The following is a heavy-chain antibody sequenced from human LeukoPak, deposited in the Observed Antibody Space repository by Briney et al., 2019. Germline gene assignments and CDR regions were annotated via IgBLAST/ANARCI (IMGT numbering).Heavy chain of an antibody. CDR1: GFTFSSYS. D-gene: IGHD4-17*01. J-gene: IGHJ3*02. Sequence: GGSLRLSCAAYGFTFSSYSMNWVRQAPGKGLEWVSSISSSSSYIYYADSVKGRFTISRDNAKNSLYLQMNSLRAEDTAVYYCARTYGDFPDAFDIWGQGTMVTVSS. CDR3: ARTYGDFPDAFDI. V-gene: IGHV3-21*01. CDR2: ISSSSSYI.